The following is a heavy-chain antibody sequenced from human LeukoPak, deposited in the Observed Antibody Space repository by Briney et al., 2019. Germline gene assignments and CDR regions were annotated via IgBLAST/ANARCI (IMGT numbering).Heavy chain of an antibody. CDR3: ARDMGSSGWYGDY. D-gene: IGHD6-19*01. CDR1: GFTFSRYG. J-gene: IGHJ4*02. V-gene: IGHV3-33*01. CDR2: IWYDGTNK. Sequence: GGSLRLSCAASGFTFSRYGMRWVRQAPGKGLEWVAIIWYDGTNKYYGDSVKGRFSISRDNSKNTLYLQMNSLRAEDTAVYYCARDMGSSGWYGDYWGQGTLVTVPS.